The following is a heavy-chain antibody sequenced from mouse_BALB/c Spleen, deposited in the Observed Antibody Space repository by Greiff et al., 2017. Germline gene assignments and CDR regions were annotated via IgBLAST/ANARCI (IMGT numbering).Heavy chain of an antibody. J-gene: IGHJ2*01. Sequence: VQLQQSGTVLARPGASVKMSCKASGYTFTSYWMHWVKQRPGQGLEWIGYINPSTGYTEYNQKFKDKATLTADKSSSTAYMQLSSLTSEDSAVYYCARRGSSLDYWGQGTTLTVSS. CDR2: INPSTGYT. CDR3: ARRGSSLDY. CDR1: GYTFTSYW. D-gene: IGHD1-1*01. V-gene: IGHV1-4*01.